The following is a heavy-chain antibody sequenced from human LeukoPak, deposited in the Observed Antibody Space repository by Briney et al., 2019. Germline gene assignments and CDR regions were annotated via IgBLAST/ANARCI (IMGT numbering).Heavy chain of an antibody. J-gene: IGHJ4*02. Sequence: GGSLRLSCAASGFTFDDYAMHWVRQAPGKGLGWVSGISWNSGNMGYADSVKGRFTISRDNAKNSLYLQMNSLRAEDTAVYYCARDYGDYDYWGQGTLVTVSS. V-gene: IGHV3-9*01. CDR3: ARDYGDYDY. CDR1: GFTFDDYA. D-gene: IGHD4-17*01. CDR2: ISWNSGNM.